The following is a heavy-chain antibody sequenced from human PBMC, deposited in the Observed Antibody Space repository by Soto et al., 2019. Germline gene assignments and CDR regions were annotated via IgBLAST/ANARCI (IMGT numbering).Heavy chain of an antibody. V-gene: IGHV1-69*01. Sequence: QVQLVQSGAEVKKPGSSVKVSCKASGGTFSSYAISWVRQAPGQGLEWMGGIIPIFGTANYAQKFQGRVTITADESTSTAYMELSSLRSEDTAVYYCARCPYDYVCGSYRPLDYCGQGTLVAVSA. CDR3: ARCPYDYVCGSYRPLDY. D-gene: IGHD3-16*02. J-gene: IGHJ4*02. CDR2: IIPIFGTA. CDR1: GGTFSSYA.